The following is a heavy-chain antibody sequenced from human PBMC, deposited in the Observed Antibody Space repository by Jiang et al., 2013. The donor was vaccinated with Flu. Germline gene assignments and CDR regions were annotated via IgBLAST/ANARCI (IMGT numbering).Heavy chain of an antibody. J-gene: IGHJ4*02. CDR1: GYTFTGYY. D-gene: IGHD1-7*01. CDR2: INPNSGGT. CDR3: ARRFIKNYLVDY. V-gene: IGHV1-2*02. Sequence: QSGAEVKKPGASVKVSCKASGYTFTGYYMHWVRQAPGQGLEWMGWINPNSGGTNYAQKFQGRVTMTRDTSISTAYMELRSLRSDDTAVYYCARRFIKNYLVDYWGQGTLVTVSS.